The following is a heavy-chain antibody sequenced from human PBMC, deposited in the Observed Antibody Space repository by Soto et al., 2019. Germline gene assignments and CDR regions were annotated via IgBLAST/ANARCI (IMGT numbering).Heavy chain of an antibody. CDR1: GFTFSNNA. Sequence: GGSLRLSCAASGFTFSNNAMSWVRQAPGKGLEWVSSISGSGGNTYYAESVKGRFTISRDNSKNTLYVQINTLRAEDTAVYYCAKDRGYSYGWAKSDAFDVWGQGTMVTVSS. CDR3: AKDRGYSYGWAKSDAFDV. V-gene: IGHV3-23*01. D-gene: IGHD5-18*01. J-gene: IGHJ3*01. CDR2: ISGSGGNT.